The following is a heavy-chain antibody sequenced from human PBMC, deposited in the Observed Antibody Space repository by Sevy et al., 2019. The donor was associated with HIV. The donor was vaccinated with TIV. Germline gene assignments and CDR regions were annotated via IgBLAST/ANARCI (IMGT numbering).Heavy chain of an antibody. CDR1: GFTFSSYG. V-gene: IGHV3-33*08. J-gene: IGHJ6*02. D-gene: IGHD6-13*01. CDR2: IWYDGSNT. CDR3: ARAKAGLPGCHYGMDV. Sequence: GGSLRLSCAASGFTFSSYGMHWVRQAPGKGLEWVALIWYDGSNTYYADSVKGRFSISRDNSKNTLYLQMNSLRAEDTAVYYCARAKAGLPGCHYGMDVWGQGTTVTVSS.